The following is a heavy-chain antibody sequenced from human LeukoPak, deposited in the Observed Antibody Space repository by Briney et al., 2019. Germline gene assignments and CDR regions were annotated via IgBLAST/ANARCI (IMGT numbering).Heavy chain of an antibody. CDR3: ARHIGGWLYYFDY. V-gene: IGHV4-39*01. CDR1: GGSISSSSYY. D-gene: IGHD6-19*01. CDR2: IYYSGST. J-gene: IGHJ4*02. Sequence: SETLSLTCTVSGGSISSSSYYLGWIRQPPGKGLEWIGSIYYSGSTYYNPSLKSRVTISVDTSKNQFSLKLSSVTAADTAVYYCARHIGGWLYYFDYWGQGTLVTVSS.